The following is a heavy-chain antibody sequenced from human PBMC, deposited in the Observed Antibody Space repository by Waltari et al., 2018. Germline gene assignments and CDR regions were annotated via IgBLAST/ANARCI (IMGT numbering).Heavy chain of an antibody. D-gene: IGHD5-12*01. CDR3: ASWGRWLQLSAFDI. J-gene: IGHJ3*02. V-gene: IGHV3-48*04. Sequence: EVQLVESGGGLVQPGGSLRLSCAASGFTFSSYSMNWVRRAPGKGLEWVSYISSSSSTIYYADSVKGRFTISRDNAKNSLYLQMNSLRAEDTAVYYCASWGRWLQLSAFDIWGQGTMVTVSS. CDR1: GFTFSSYS. CDR2: ISSSSSTI.